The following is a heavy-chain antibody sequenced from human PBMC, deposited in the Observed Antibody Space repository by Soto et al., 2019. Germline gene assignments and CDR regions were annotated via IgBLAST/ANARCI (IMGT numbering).Heavy chain of an antibody. Sequence: EVQLLESGGGLVQPGGSPRLSCAASGFTFSSYAMSWVRQAPGKGLEWVSAISGSGGSTYYADSVKGRFTISRDNSKNTLYLQMNSLRAEDTAVYYCAKTRGSYSYYYGMDVWGQGTTVTVSS. CDR1: GFTFSSYA. D-gene: IGHD1-26*01. V-gene: IGHV3-23*01. J-gene: IGHJ6*02. CDR3: AKTRGSYSYYYGMDV. CDR2: ISGSGGST.